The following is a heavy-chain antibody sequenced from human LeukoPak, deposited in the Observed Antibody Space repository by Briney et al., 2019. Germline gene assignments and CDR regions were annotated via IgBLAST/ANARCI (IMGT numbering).Heavy chain of an antibody. Sequence: GGSLRLSCAASGFTFSSYAMSWVRQAPGKGLEWVSSISGSGGNTYYADSVKGRFTISRDNSKNTLYMQMNSLRAEDTAVYYCAKGLSIASSFFDYWGQGTLVTVSS. CDR2: ISGSGGNT. J-gene: IGHJ4*02. CDR1: GFTFSSYA. D-gene: IGHD3-3*02. V-gene: IGHV3-23*01. CDR3: AKGLSIASSFFDY.